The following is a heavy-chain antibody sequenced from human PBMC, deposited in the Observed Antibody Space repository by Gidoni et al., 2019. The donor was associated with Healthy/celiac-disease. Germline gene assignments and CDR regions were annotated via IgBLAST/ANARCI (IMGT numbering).Heavy chain of an antibody. Sequence: EVQRLESGGGLVQPVGSLRLSSAASGFTLSSYAMSWVRQAPGQGLERVSAIIGSGGSTYYADSVKGLFTISRDNSQNTRFLQMTSLRSENTAVYFCAKPSSYDSSTPIYYWGQGTLVTVSS. CDR2: IIGSGGST. CDR3: AKPSSYDSSTPIYY. CDR1: GFTLSSYA. D-gene: IGHD3-22*01. V-gene: IGHV3-23*01. J-gene: IGHJ4*02.